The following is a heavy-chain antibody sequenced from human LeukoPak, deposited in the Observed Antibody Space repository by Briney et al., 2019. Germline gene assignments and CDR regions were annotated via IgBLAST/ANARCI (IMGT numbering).Heavy chain of an antibody. CDR2: ISGSGGSI. V-gene: IGHV3-23*01. CDR1: GFTFSNYA. Sequence: PGGSLRLSCAASGFTFSNYAMNWVRQAPGKGLEWVSVISGSGGSIYYADSVKGRFTISRDNSKNTLYLQMNSLRAEDTAVYYCAKKHSTGLDPWGQGTLVTVSS. D-gene: IGHD2/OR15-2a*01. CDR3: AKKHSTGLDP. J-gene: IGHJ5*02.